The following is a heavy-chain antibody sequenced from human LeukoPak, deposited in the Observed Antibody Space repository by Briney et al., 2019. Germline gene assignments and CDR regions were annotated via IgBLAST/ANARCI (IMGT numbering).Heavy chain of an antibody. CDR1: GGSISSYY. D-gene: IGHD3-3*01. J-gene: IGHJ4*02. Sequence: PSETLSLTCTVSGGSISSYYWSWIRQPPGKGLEWIGYIYYSGSTNYNPSLKSRVTISVDTSKNQFSLQLNSVTPEDTAVYYCAAYYDFWSGYRFDYWGQGTLVTVSS. CDR2: IYYSGST. V-gene: IGHV4-59*12. CDR3: AAYYDFWSGYRFDY.